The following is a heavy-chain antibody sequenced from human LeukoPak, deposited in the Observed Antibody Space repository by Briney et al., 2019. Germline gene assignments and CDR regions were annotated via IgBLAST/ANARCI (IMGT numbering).Heavy chain of an antibody. J-gene: IGHJ5*02. D-gene: IGHD6-13*01. CDR1: GYTFTSYD. Sequence: ASVKVSYKASGYTFTSYDINWVRQATGQGLEWMGWMNPNSGNTGYAQKFQGRVTITRNTSISTAYMELSSLRSEDTAVYYCARVGVAAATWFDPWGQGTLVTVSS. V-gene: IGHV1-8*03. CDR3: ARVGVAAATWFDP. CDR2: MNPNSGNT.